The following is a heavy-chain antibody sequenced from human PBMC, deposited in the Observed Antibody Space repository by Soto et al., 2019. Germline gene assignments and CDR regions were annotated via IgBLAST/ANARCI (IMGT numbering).Heavy chain of an antibody. Sequence: PSETLSLTCTVSGGSVSSGSYYWSWIRQPPGKGLEWIGYIYYSRSTNYNPSLKSRVTISVDTSKNQFSLKLSSVTAADTAVYYCARDRNYDILTGYYHDYYYGMDVWGQGTTVTVSS. V-gene: IGHV4-61*01. CDR1: GGSVSSGSYY. CDR3: ARDRNYDILTGYYHDYYYGMDV. CDR2: IYYSRST. D-gene: IGHD3-9*01. J-gene: IGHJ6*02.